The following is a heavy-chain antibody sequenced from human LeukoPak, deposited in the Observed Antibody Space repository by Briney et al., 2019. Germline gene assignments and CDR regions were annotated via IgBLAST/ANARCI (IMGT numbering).Heavy chain of an antibody. CDR2: IIPILGIA. V-gene: IGHV1-69*04. Sequence: GSSVKVSCKASGGTFSSYAISWVRQAPGQGLEWMGRIIPILGIANYAQKFQGRVTITTDESTSTAYMELSSLRSEDTAVYYCARGEGNIAAPLDYWGQGTLVTVSS. CDR3: ARGEGNIAAPLDY. J-gene: IGHJ4*02. CDR1: GGTFSSYA. D-gene: IGHD6-13*01.